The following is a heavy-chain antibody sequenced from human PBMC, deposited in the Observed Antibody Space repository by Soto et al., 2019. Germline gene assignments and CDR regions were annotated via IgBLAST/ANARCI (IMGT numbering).Heavy chain of an antibody. CDR2: IYYSGST. V-gene: IGHV4-61*01. Sequence: PSETLSLTCTVSGGSVSSGSYYWSWIRQPPGKGLEWIGYIYYSGSTNYNPSLKSRVTISVDTSKNQFSLKLSSVTAADTAVYYCARAPELGASKYYYYGMDVWGQGTTVTVSS. CDR1: GGSVSSGSYY. CDR3: ARAPELGASKYYYYGMDV. J-gene: IGHJ6*02. D-gene: IGHD1-26*01.